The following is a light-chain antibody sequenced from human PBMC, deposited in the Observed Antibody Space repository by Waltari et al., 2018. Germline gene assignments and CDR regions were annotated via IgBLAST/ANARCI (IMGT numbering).Light chain of an antibody. CDR1: SSDVGAYNY. CDR2: DVS. J-gene: IGLJ1*01. CDR3: YSFAGYTTFYV. Sequence: QSALTQPPSVSGSPGQSIAISCTGTSSDVGAYNYVSWYQQHPGKAPKVIIYDVSKRPSGISSRFSGSKSDNTASLTISGLQAEDEADYFCYSFAGYTTFYVFGSGTKVTVL. V-gene: IGLV2-23*02.